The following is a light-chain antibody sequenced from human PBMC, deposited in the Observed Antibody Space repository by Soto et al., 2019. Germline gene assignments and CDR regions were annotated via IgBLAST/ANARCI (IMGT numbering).Light chain of an antibody. Sequence: EIVLTQSPGTLSLSPGERATLSCRASQSVSSSFLAWYQQQPGPAPRLLIYGASSRATGIPDRFSGSGSGTDFSLTISRPAPEDVAVYFCQQYGSSPTFGPGTKVEIK. CDR2: GAS. CDR3: QQYGSSPT. CDR1: QSVSSSF. J-gene: IGKJ1*01. V-gene: IGKV3-20*01.